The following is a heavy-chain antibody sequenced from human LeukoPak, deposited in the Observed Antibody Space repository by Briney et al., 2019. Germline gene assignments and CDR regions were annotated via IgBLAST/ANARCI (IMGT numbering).Heavy chain of an antibody. J-gene: IGHJ6*03. Sequence: ASVKVSCKASGYTFTSYDFNWLRQATGQGLEGMGWMNANSGNTGYAQKFQGSVTMTRNTSISTAYMELSSLKSEDTAVYYGAKTIAAIALRYYYMDVWGKGTTVTVSS. D-gene: IGHD6-13*01. CDR1: GYTFTSYD. CDR3: AKTIAAIALRYYYMDV. CDR2: MNANSGNT. V-gene: IGHV1-8*01.